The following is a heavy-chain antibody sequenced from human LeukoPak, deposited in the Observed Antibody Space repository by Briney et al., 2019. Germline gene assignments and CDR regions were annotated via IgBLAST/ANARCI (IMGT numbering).Heavy chain of an antibody. CDR1: GGTFSSYA. CDR3: ARSPITMVRGDPNYYFDY. Sequence: SVKVSCKASGGTFSSYAISWVRQAPGQGLEWMGGIILIFGTANYAQKFQGRVTITADESTSTAYMELSSLRSEDTAVYYCARSPITMVRGDPNYYFDYWGQGTLVTVSS. J-gene: IGHJ4*02. D-gene: IGHD3-10*01. CDR2: IILIFGTA. V-gene: IGHV1-69*01.